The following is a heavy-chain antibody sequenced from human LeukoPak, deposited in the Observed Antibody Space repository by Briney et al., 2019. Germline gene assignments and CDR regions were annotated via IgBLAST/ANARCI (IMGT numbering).Heavy chain of an antibody. Sequence: PGGSLRLSCAASGFTFSYYSMNWVRQAPGKGLEWVSSISSSSSYIYYADSVKGRFTISRDNAKNSLYLKLNSLRAEDTAVYYCARHPGTGIAAAVTSPIGYWGQGTLLTVSS. J-gene: IGHJ4*02. CDR1: GFTFSYYS. CDR2: ISSSSSYI. D-gene: IGHD6-13*01. CDR3: ARHPGTGIAAAVTSPIGY. V-gene: IGHV3-21*01.